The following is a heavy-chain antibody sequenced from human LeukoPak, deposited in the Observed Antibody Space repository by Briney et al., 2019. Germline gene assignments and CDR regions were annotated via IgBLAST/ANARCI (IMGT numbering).Heavy chain of an antibody. Sequence: SETLSLTCTVSGGSISSYYWSWIRQPPGKGLEWIGYIYYSGSTSYNPSLKSRVTISVDTSKNQFSLKLSSVTAADTAVYYCATAPLGYSYGLYYFDYWGQGTLVTVSS. J-gene: IGHJ4*02. D-gene: IGHD5-18*01. CDR2: IYYSGST. CDR3: ATAPLGYSYGLYYFDY. V-gene: IGHV4-59*01. CDR1: GGSISSYY.